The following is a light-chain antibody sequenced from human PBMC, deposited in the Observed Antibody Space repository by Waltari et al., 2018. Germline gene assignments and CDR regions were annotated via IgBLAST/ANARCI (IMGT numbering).Light chain of an antibody. J-gene: IGLJ3*02. V-gene: IGLV1-40*01. CDR3: QSYDTSLSVV. Sequence: QSVLTQPPSVSGAPGQRVTISCTGSGSNIGAGYDVHWYQQLPRAAPKLLIFGSPSPPFGVPAPFFGSTSGTSASLAITGLQAEDEADYYCQSYDTSLSVVFGGGTKLTVL. CDR1: GSNIGAGYD. CDR2: GSP.